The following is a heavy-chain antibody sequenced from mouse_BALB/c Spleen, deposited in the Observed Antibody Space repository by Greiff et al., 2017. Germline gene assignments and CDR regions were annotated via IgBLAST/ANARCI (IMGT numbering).Heavy chain of an antibody. CDR2: IFSGSEIT. V-gene: IGHV1-9*01. CDR3: ARRNYGSCDY. J-gene: IGHJ2*01. Sequence: QVQLQQSGAELMRPGAAVKLSCKATGYTFTAYWIEWVKQRPGHGLEWIGEIFSGSEITNYNEKFQGKATLTADTSSNTVYMQLSSLTTEDSAIYYCARRNYGSCDYWGQGTTLTVSS. CDR1: GYTFTAYW. D-gene: IGHD1-1*01.